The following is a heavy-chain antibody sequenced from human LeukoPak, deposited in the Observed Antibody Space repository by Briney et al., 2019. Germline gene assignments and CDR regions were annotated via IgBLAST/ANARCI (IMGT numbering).Heavy chain of an antibody. CDR2: IYPGDSDT. D-gene: IGHD2-15*01. CDR1: GYSFTSYW. V-gene: IGHV5-51*01. J-gene: IGHJ5*02. CDR3: ARRRDCSGGSCYSVPRYNWSDP. Sequence: GESLKISCKGSGYSFTSYWIGWVRQMPGKGLEWMGIIYPGDSDTRYSPSFQGQVTISADKSISTAYLQWSSLKASDTAMYYCARRRDCSGGSCYSVPRYNWSDPWGQGTLVTVSS.